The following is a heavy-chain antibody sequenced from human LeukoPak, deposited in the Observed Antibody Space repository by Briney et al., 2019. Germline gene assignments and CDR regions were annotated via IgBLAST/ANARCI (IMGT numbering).Heavy chain of an antibody. D-gene: IGHD2-2*01. CDR3: ARLCTTTSCSTNY. V-gene: IGHV3-73*01. CDR2: IRTKANTYAT. Sequence: AGPLKLSCAASGFTFSGSAMHWVRQPSGKGLEPVGRIRTKANTYATTYAASVKGRFTISRDDSKNTAYLQMNSLKTEDTAVYFCARLCTTTSCSTNYWGQGTLVTVSS. J-gene: IGHJ4*02. CDR1: GFTFSGSA.